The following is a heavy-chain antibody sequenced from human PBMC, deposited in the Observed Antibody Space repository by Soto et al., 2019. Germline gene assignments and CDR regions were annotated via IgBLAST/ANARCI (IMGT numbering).Heavy chain of an antibody. CDR1: GGTFSSYA. CDR3: AARAERAGGPYYYGMDV. Sequence: SVEVSCKASGGTFSSYAISWVRQAPGQGLEWMGGIIPIFGTANYAQKFQGRVTITADESTSTAYMELSSLRSEDTAVYYCAARAERAGGPYYYGMDVWGQGTTVTVS. D-gene: IGHD6-13*01. J-gene: IGHJ6*02. V-gene: IGHV1-69*13. CDR2: IIPIFGTA.